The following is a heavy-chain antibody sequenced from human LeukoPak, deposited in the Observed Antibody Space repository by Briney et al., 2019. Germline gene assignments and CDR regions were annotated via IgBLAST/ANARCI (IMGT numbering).Heavy chain of an antibody. Sequence: SETLSLTCTVSGGSISSYYWSWIRQPPGKGLEWIGYIYYSGSTNYNPSLKSRVTISVDTSKNQFSLKLSSVTAADTAVYYCARQESGYCSSTSCAFDIWGQGTTVTVS. CDR1: GGSISSYY. J-gene: IGHJ3*02. V-gene: IGHV4-59*08. D-gene: IGHD2-2*01. CDR2: IYYSGST. CDR3: ARQESGYCSSTSCAFDI.